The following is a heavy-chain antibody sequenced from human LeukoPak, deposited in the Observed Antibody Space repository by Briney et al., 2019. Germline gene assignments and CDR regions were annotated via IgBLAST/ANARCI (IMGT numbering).Heavy chain of an antibody. CDR2: ISSGSDYT. D-gene: IGHD3-10*01. CDR3: AKIGVIGNWYYDV. Sequence: GGSLRLSCAASGFIFSSYAMSWVRQAPGKGLEWVSGISSGSDYTFYADSVKGRFTISRDNSKNTLYLQMNSLRAGDTAIYYCAKIGVIGNWYYDVWGRGTLVTVSS. V-gene: IGHV3-23*01. CDR1: GFIFSSYA. J-gene: IGHJ2*01.